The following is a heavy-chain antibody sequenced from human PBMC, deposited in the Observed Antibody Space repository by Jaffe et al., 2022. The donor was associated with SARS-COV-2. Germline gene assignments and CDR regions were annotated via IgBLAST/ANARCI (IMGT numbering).Heavy chain of an antibody. V-gene: IGHV4-39*01. J-gene: IGHJ5*02. CDR3: ARGMIVGGWFDP. CDR2: IYYSGST. CDR1: GGSISSSSYY. Sequence: QLQLQESGPGLVKPSETLSLTCTVSGGSISSSSYYWGWIRQPPGKGLEWIGSIYYSGSTYYNPSLKSRVTISVDTSKNQFSLKLSSVTAADTAVYYCARGMIVGGWFDPWGQGTLVTVSS. D-gene: IGHD3-22*01.